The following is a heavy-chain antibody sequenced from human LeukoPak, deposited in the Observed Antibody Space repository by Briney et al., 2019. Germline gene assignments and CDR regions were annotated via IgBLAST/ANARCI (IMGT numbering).Heavy chain of an antibody. CDR1: GFTFSSYE. CDR3: ARDAYSGYDFDY. V-gene: IGHV3-48*03. Sequence: PGGSLRLSCAASGFTFSSYEMNWVRLAPGKGLEWVSYISSSGSTIYYADSVKGRFTISRDNAKNSLYLQMNSLRAEDTAVYYCARDAYSGYDFDYWGQGTLVTVSS. D-gene: IGHD5-12*01. J-gene: IGHJ4*02. CDR2: ISSSGSTI.